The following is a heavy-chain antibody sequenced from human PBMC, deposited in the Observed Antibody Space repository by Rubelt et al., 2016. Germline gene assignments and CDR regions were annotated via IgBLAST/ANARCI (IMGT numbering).Heavy chain of an antibody. Sequence: AGRSLRLSCAASGFTFSSYGMHWVRQAPGKGLEWVAVISYDGSNKYYADSVKGRFTISRDNSKNTLYLQMNSLRAEDTAVYYCASQNGAGSGLDKWGQGTLVTVSS. J-gene: IGHJ4*02. CDR1: GFTFSSYG. V-gene: IGHV3-30*03. CDR3: ASQNGAGSGLDK. D-gene: IGHD6-19*01. CDR2: ISYDGSNK.